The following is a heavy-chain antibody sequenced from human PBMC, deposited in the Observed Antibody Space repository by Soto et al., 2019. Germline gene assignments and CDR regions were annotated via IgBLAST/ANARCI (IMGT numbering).Heavy chain of an antibody. CDR1: GGSISSGDYY. V-gene: IGHV4-30-4*01. D-gene: IGHD3-3*01. Sequence: SETLSLTCTVSGGSISSGDYYWSWIRQPPGKGLEWIGYIYYSGSTYYNPSLKSRVTISVDTSKNQFSLKLSSVTAADTAVYYCARGYDFWSGYHFGYYYYGMDVWGQGTTVTVSS. J-gene: IGHJ6*02. CDR2: IYYSGST. CDR3: ARGYDFWSGYHFGYYYYGMDV.